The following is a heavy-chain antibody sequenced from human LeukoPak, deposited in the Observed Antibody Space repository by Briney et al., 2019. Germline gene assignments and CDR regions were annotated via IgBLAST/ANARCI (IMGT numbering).Heavy chain of an antibody. V-gene: IGHV1-8*03. D-gene: IGHD1-26*01. J-gene: IGHJ4*02. CDR3: ARDRAGATHRFDY. CDR2: MNPNSGNT. CDR1: GYTFTSYD. Sequence: GASVKVSCKASGYTFTSYDINWVRQATGQGLEWMGWMNPNSGNTGYAQKFQGRVTITRDTSASTAYMELSSLRSEDTAVYYCARDRAGATHRFDYWGQGTLVTVSS.